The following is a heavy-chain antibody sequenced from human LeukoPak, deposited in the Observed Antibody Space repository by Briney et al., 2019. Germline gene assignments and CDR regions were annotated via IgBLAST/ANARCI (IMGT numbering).Heavy chain of an antibody. Sequence: WVRQAPGKGLEWVGRMRSKTDGGTTDYAAPVKGRFTISRDDSKNTLYLQMNSLKTEDTAVYYCTTATVVSDAFDIWGQGTMVTVSS. CDR2: MRSKTDGGTT. V-gene: IGHV3-15*01. J-gene: IGHJ3*02. D-gene: IGHD4-23*01. CDR3: TTATVVSDAFDI.